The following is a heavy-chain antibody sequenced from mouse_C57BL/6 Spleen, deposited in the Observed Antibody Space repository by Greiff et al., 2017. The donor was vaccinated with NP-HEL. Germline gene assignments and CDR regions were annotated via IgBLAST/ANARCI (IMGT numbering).Heavy chain of an antibody. CDR3: ARLLLRSFAY. J-gene: IGHJ3*01. CDR2: ISGGGGNT. D-gene: IGHD1-1*01. V-gene: IGHV5-9*01. Sequence: DVQLVESGGGLVKPGGSLKLSCAASGFTFSSYTMSWVRQTPEKRLEWVATISGGGGNTYYPDSVKGRFTNSRDNAKNTLYLQMSSLRSEDTALYYCARLLLRSFAYWGQGTLVTVSA. CDR1: GFTFSSYT.